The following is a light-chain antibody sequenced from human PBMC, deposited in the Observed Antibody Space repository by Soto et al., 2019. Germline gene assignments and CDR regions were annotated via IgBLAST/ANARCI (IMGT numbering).Light chain of an antibody. CDR3: ISYASINTYV. Sequence: QSALTQPASVSGSPGQSITISYTGTSSVVGGYDYVSWYQQHPGKAPKLMIYDVTNRPSGVSNRFSGSKSGNTASLTISGLQAEDEADYYCISYASINTYVFGTGTKVTVL. V-gene: IGLV2-14*01. J-gene: IGLJ1*01. CDR2: DVT. CDR1: SSVVGGYDY.